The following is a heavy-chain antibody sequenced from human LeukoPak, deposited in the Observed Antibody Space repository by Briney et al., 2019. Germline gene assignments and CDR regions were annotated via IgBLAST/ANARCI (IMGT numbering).Heavy chain of an antibody. Sequence: SETLSLTCTVSGGSISSYYWSWMRQPPGKGLERIGYIYYSGSTNYNPSLKSRVTISVDTSKNQFSLKLSSVTAADTAVYYCARDRGDGYNYLLDYWGQGTLVTVSS. CDR1: GGSISSYY. CDR2: IYYSGST. CDR3: ARDRGDGYNYLLDY. V-gene: IGHV4-59*01. D-gene: IGHD5-24*01. J-gene: IGHJ4*02.